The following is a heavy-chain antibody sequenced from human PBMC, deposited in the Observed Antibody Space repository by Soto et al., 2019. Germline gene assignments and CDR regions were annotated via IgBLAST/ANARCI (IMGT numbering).Heavy chain of an antibody. V-gene: IGHV3-23*01. D-gene: IGHD3-16*01. CDR2: IRVDAST. CDR1: GFTFSTYA. CDR3: AKTWGLLYHDF. Sequence: EVQLLESGGGLVQPGGSLRLSCAASGFTFSTYAMSWVRQAPGKGLELVSSIRVDASTVYADSVKGRFTISRDNSKSIVYLQMNSLGADDTAVYYCAKTWGLLYHDFWGQGTLVTVSS. J-gene: IGHJ4*02.